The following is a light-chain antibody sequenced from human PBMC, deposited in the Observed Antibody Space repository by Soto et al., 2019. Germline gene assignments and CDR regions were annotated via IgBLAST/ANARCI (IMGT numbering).Light chain of an antibody. Sequence: QSVLTQPSSASGTPGQRVTISCSGSSSNIGGNPVNWFQRLPGTAPKLLIYSKNQRPSGVPDRFSGSKSGTSASLAISGLPSDDEADYYCASWDDSLDGYVFGTGTKVTV. CDR3: ASWDDSLDGYV. J-gene: IGLJ1*01. CDR1: SSNIGGNP. CDR2: SKN. V-gene: IGLV1-44*01.